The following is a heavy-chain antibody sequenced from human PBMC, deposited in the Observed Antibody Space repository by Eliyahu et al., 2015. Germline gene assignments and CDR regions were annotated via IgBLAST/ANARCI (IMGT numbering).Heavy chain of an antibody. CDR2: INHSGST. D-gene: IGHD3-16*01. J-gene: IGHJ6*03. V-gene: IGHV4-34*01. CDR3: ARRGPYYVWGSYEGSYYYMDV. CDR1: GGSFSGYY. Sequence: QVQLQQWGAGLLKPSETLSLTCAVYGGSFSGYYWSWXRQPPGKGLEWIGEINHSGSTNYNPSLKSRVTISVDTSKNQFSLKLSSVTAADTAVYYCARRGPYYVWGSYEGSYYYMDVWGKGTTVTVSS.